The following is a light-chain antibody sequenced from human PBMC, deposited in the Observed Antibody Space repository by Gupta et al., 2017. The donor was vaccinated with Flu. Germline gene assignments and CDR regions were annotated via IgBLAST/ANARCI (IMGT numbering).Light chain of an antibody. Sequence: SYVLSQPPSVSVAPGTTASITCGGNNIGSQSVHWYQQKPGQAPVLVVYDDGYRPSGIPERISGSKPGSTAALTISRVEAGDEAVYFCQVWESTSDHWVFGGGTKITVL. CDR1: NIGSQS. J-gene: IGLJ1*01. CDR3: QVWESTSDHWV. V-gene: IGLV3-21*03. CDR2: DDG.